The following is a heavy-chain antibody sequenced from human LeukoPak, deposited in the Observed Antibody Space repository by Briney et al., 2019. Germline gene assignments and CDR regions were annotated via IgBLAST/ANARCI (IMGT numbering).Heavy chain of an antibody. CDR2: ISGSGGST. V-gene: IGHV3-23*01. J-gene: IGHJ4*02. Sequence: GGSLRLSCAASGFTFSSYAMSWVRQAPGKGLEWVSAISGSGGSTYYADSVKGRFTISRDNSKNTLYLQVNSLRAEDTAVYYCARDTAMEFFDYWGQGTLVTVSS. CDR3: ARDTAMEFFDY. D-gene: IGHD5-18*01. CDR1: GFTFSSYA.